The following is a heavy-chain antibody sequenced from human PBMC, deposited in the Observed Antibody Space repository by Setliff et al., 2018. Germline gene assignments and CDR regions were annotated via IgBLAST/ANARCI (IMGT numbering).Heavy chain of an antibody. CDR2: IKRDGSEK. CDR3: AKPTTVTTTHYYYYMDV. J-gene: IGHJ6*03. D-gene: IGHD4-4*01. Sequence: GSLRLSCAASGFTFNTYWMTWVRQAPGKGLEWVANIKRDGSEKYYVDSVKGRFTISRDNVKNSLYLQMSSLRAEDTAVYYCAKPTTVTTTHYYYYMDVWGKGTTVTVSS. V-gene: IGHV3-7*03. CDR1: GFTFNTYW.